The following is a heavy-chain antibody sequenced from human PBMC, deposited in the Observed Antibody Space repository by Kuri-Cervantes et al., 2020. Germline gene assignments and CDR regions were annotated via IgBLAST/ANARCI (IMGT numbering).Heavy chain of an antibody. CDR1: GFTFSSYG. CDR2: ISYDGSNK. Sequence: GESLKISCAASGFTFSSYGMHWVRQAPGKGLEWVAVISYDGSNKYYADSVKGRFTISRDNSKNTLYLQMNSLRAEDTAVYYCARDLTSEGDGYNSYYYYGMDVWGQGTTVTVSS. J-gene: IGHJ6*02. V-gene: IGHV3-30*03. CDR3: ARDLTSEGDGYNSYYYYGMDV. D-gene: IGHD5-24*01.